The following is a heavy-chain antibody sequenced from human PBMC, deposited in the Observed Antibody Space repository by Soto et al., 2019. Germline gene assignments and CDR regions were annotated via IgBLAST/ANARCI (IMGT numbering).Heavy chain of an antibody. V-gene: IGHV5-51*01. CDR2: IYPGDSDT. CDR1: GYSFTSYW. J-gene: IGHJ6*02. CDR3: ARAPPRPNYYYYGMDV. Sequence: GESLKISCKGSGYSFTSYWIGWVRQMPGKGLEWMGIIYPGDSDTRYSPSFQGQVTISADKSISTAYLQWSSLKASDTAMYYCARAPPRPNYYYYGMDVWGQGTTVTVSS.